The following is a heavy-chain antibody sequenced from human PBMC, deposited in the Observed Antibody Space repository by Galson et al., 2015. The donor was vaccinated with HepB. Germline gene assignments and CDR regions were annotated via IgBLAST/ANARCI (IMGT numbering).Heavy chain of an antibody. Sequence: SLRLSCAASGFTFSSYSMHWVVQPPGTWLAWVSSISSSSSTIYYAPSVEGRFTISRSAANNTLYLQMNSLRDEDTAVYYFSRVSTRHRVSVWGQGTLLTVSS. CDR2: ISSSSSTI. CDR3: SRVSTRHRVSV. CDR1: GFTFSSYS. D-gene: IGHD1-1*01. J-gene: IGHJ4*02. V-gene: IGHV3-48*02.